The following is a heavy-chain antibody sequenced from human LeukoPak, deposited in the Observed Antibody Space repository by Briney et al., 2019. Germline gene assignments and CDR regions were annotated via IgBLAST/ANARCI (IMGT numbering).Heavy chain of an antibody. CDR2: ISGSGGTT. CDR3: AKTTSESDAFDI. D-gene: IGHD2-2*01. V-gene: IGHV3-23*01. J-gene: IGHJ3*02. Sequence: GGSLRLSCAASGFTFSSYAMSWVRQAPGKGLEWVSAISGSGGTTYYADSVKGRFTISRDNSKNTLYLQMNSLRAEDTAVYYCAKTTSESDAFDIWGQGTMVTVSS. CDR1: GFTFSSYA.